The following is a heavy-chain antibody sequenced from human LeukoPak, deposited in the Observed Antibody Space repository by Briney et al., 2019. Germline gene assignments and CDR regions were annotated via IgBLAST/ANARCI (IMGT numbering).Heavy chain of an antibody. Sequence: GGSLRLSCAASGFTLRNYWMHWVRQTPGKGLLWVSRIYGDGTSATYAGSVKGRFTISRDNAKNTLYLQMNSLRAEDTAVYYCARVAYCGGDCYSLDYYYMDVWGKGTTVTVSS. J-gene: IGHJ6*03. D-gene: IGHD2-21*02. CDR1: GFTLRNYW. V-gene: IGHV3-74*01. CDR2: IYGDGTSA. CDR3: ARVAYCGGDCYSLDYYYMDV.